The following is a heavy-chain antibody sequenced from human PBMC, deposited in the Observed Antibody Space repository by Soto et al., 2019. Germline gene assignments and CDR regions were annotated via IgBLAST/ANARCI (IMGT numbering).Heavy chain of an antibody. Sequence: QVHLVQSGAEVKKPGASVKVSCKASGYTFTNYGISWVRQAPGEGLEWVGWINTSNDNKLYAQKLQGRLTLTTDTSTSTAYMDLTTLRSDDTAVYFCVRDPGAASFDFWAQGTLVTVSS. CDR1: GYTFTNYG. CDR3: VRDPGAASFDF. V-gene: IGHV1-18*01. D-gene: IGHD2-15*01. J-gene: IGHJ4*02. CDR2: INTSNDNK.